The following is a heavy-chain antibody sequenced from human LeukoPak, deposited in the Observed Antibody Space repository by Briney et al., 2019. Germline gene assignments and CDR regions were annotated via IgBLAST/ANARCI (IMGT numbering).Heavy chain of an antibody. D-gene: IGHD2/OR15-2a*01. J-gene: IGHJ4*02. CDR1: GGSISSISYN. CDR2: IDNIGST. CDR3: ARNADYCLGY. V-gene: IGHV4-39*01. Sequence: SETLSLTCTVSGGSISSISYNWAWIRQPPGKGLEWIGNIDNIGSTYYNPSLKSRVTISVDTSKDQLSLKLTSVTAADTAVYSCARNADYCLGYWGQGILVTVSS.